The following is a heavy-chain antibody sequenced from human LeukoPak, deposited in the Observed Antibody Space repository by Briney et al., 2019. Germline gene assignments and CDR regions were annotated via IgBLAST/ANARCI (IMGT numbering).Heavy chain of an antibody. D-gene: IGHD5-18*01. Sequence: GGSLRLSCAASGFTFSSYSMNWVRQAPGKGLEWVSSISSSSSNIYYADSVKGRFTISRDNAKNSLYLQMNSLRAEDTAVYYCARDRGRGYSYGQFDYWGQGTLVTVSS. CDR1: GFTFSSYS. CDR2: ISSSSSNI. CDR3: ARDRGRGYSYGQFDY. V-gene: IGHV3-21*01. J-gene: IGHJ4*02.